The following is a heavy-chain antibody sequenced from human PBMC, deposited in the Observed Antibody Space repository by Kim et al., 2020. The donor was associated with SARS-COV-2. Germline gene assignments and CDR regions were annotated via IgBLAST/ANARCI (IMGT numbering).Heavy chain of an antibody. CDR2: IYYTGST. J-gene: IGHJ6*02. CDR3: ARDKRAYYDTLIGFPNRRYNYYGMDV. V-gene: IGHV4-30-4*01. CDR1: GGSISSGDYY. D-gene: IGHD3-9*01. Sequence: SETLSLTCTVSGGSISSGDYYWSRIRQPPGKGLEWIGYIYYTGSTYYNPSLRSRVTISVDTSKNQFSLKLSSVTAADTAVYYCARDKRAYYDTLIGFPNRRYNYYGMDVWGQGTTVTVSS.